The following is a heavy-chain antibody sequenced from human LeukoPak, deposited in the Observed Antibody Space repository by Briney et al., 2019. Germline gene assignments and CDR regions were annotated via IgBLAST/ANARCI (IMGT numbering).Heavy chain of an antibody. D-gene: IGHD2-2*01. J-gene: IGHJ6*03. V-gene: IGHV4-30-4*02. CDR3: GTLGAARSLAQGSTSRGNYYYMDV. Sequence: SETLSLTCTVSGGSISSGDYYWSWIRQPPGKGLEWIGDIYYSGSTYYNPSLKSRVTISVDTSKNQFSLKLSSVTAADTAVYYCGTLGAARSLAQGSTSRGNYYYMDVWGKGTTVTVSS. CDR2: IYYSGST. CDR1: GGSISSGDYY.